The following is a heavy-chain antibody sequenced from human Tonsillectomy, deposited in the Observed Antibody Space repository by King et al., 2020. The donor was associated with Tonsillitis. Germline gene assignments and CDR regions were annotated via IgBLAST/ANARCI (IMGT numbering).Heavy chain of an antibody. D-gene: IGHD4-17*01. CDR2: ISAYSGNT. J-gene: IGHJ4*02. CDR3: ARHVYGAFDPDY. Sequence: QLVQSGAEMRKPGASVKVSCKASGYTFGNYAIAWVRQAPGQGLEWLGWISAYSGNTFYEQKLQDRVTLTTDTSTSTAYMELRSLRSDDTAVYYCARHVYGAFDPDYWGQGPLLTVSS. V-gene: IGHV1-18*04. CDR1: GYTFGNYA.